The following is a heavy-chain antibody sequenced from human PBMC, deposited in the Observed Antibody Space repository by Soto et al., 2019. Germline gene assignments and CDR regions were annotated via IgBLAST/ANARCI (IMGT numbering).Heavy chain of an antibody. V-gene: IGHV4-30-4*01. J-gene: IGHJ4*02. CDR1: GGSISSGDYY. Sequence: PSETLSLTCTVSGGSISSGDYYWSWIRQPPGKGLEWIGYIYYSGSTYYNPSLKSRVTISVDTSKNQFSLKLSSVTAADTAVYYCARLRSYYGSGSHYHFDYWGQGTLVTVSS. D-gene: IGHD3-10*01. CDR2: IYYSGST. CDR3: ARLRSYYGSGSHYHFDY.